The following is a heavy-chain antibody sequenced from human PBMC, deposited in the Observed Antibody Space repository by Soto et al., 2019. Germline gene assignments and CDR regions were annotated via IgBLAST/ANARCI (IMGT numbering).Heavy chain of an antibody. CDR1: GFTFSSYA. CDR3: ARSANLYYDILTGYYTDAYGMDV. CDR2: ISYDGSNK. D-gene: IGHD3-9*01. V-gene: IGHV3-30-3*01. Sequence: GGSLRLSCAASGFTFSSYAMHWVRQAPGKGLEWVAVISYDGSNKYYADSVKGRFTISRDNSKNTLYLQMNSLRAEDTAVYYCARSANLYYDILTGYYTDAYGMDVWGQGTTVTVSS. J-gene: IGHJ6*02.